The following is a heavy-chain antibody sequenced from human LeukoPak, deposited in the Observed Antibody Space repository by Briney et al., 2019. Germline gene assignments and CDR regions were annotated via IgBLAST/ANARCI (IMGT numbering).Heavy chain of an antibody. J-gene: IGHJ6*03. Sequence: GSLRLSCAASGFTFSSYWMHWVRQAPGKGLVWVSRINSDGSSTSYADSVKGRFTISRDNAKNTLYLQMNSLRAEDTAVYYCARDRGVVVVAATSYYYYYMDVWGKGTTVTVSS. V-gene: IGHV3-74*01. CDR2: INSDGSST. CDR1: GFTFSSYW. D-gene: IGHD2-15*01. CDR3: ARDRGVVVVAATSYYYYYMDV.